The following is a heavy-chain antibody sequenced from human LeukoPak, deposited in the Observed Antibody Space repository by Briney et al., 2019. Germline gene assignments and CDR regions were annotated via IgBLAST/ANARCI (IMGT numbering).Heavy chain of an antibody. CDR3: ASDIAVAGTNNNDAFDI. V-gene: IGHV3-53*01. CDR2: IHSGGST. J-gene: IGHJ3*02. D-gene: IGHD6-19*01. CDR1: GFTVSSNY. Sequence: GGSLRLSCAASGFTVSSNYMSWVRQAPGKGLEWVSVIHSGGSTYYADSVKGRFTISRDNSKNTLYLQMNSLRAEDTAVYYCASDIAVAGTNNNDAFDIWGQGTMVTVSS.